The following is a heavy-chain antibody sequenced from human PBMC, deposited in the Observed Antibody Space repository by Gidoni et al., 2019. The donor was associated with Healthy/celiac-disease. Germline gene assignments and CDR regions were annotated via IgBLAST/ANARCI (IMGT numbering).Heavy chain of an antibody. CDR1: VFTFSSYA. V-gene: IGHV3-23*01. J-gene: IGHJ5*02. CDR2: ISGSGGST. D-gene: IGHD3-10*01. CDR3: AKDPRLLWFGELSHSNWFDP. Sequence: EVQLLESGGGLVQPGGSLRLSCAASVFTFSSYALSWGRQAQGEGLAWVSAISGSGGSTYYAGSGKGRFTISRDNSKNTLYLQMNSLRAEDTAVYYCAKDPRLLWFGELSHSNWFDPWGQGTLVTVSS.